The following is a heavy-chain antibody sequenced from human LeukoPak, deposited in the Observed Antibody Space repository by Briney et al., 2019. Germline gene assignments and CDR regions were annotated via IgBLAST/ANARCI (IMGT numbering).Heavy chain of an antibody. CDR3: ARVYDGSGWRYYFDY. CDR2: ISSSSSYI. J-gene: IGHJ4*02. Sequence: PGGSLRLSCAASGFTFSSYSMNWVRQAPGKGLEWVSSISSSSSYIYYADSVKGRFTISRDNAKNSLYLQMNSLRAEDTAVYYCARVYDGSGWRYYFDYWGQGTLVTVSS. D-gene: IGHD6-19*01. CDR1: GFTFSSYS. V-gene: IGHV3-21*01.